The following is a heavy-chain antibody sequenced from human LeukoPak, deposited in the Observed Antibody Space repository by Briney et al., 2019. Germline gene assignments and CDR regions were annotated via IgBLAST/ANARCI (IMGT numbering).Heavy chain of an antibody. CDR1: GFTFSDYS. CDR3: ARDLHYYDSSGYFNSSEYFQH. CDR2: ITSSSSYM. V-gene: IGHV3-21*04. D-gene: IGHD3-22*01. J-gene: IGHJ1*01. Sequence: GGSLRLSCAASGFTFSDYSINWVRQAPGKGLEWVSSITSSSSYMYYANSVSGRFTISRDNSKNTLYLQMNSLRAEDTAVYYCARDLHYYDSSGYFNSSEYFQHWGQGTLVTVSS.